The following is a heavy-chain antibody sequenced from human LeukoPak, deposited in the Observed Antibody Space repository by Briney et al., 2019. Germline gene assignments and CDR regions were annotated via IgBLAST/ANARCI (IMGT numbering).Heavy chain of an antibody. CDR1: GDSVSSNSAA. D-gene: IGHD3-22*01. V-gene: IGHV6-1*01. CDR2: TYYRSKWYN. J-gene: IGHJ4*02. CDR3: ARLRRRYYDSSGYYYTDTFDY. Sequence: SQTLSLTCAISGDSVSSNSAAWNWIRQSPSRGLEWLGRTYYRSKWYNDYAVSVKSRITINPDTSKNQFSLQLNSVTPEDTAVYYCARLRRRYYDSSGYYYTDTFDYWGQGTLVTVSS.